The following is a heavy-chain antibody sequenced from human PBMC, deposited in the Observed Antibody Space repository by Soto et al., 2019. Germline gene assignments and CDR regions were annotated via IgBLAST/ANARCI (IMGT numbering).Heavy chain of an antibody. V-gene: IGHV1-18*01. Sequence: GAGVNGSCTAPGYTLARQGFSLVPQAPGQRLEWMGWISAYNGNTNYAQKLQGRVTMTTDTSTSTAYMELRSLRSDDTAVYYCARDGTQIWLRDDAFDIWGQGTMVTVSS. CDR1: GYTLARQG. J-gene: IGHJ3*02. CDR3: ARDGTQIWLRDDAFDI. D-gene: IGHD5-12*01. CDR2: ISAYNGNT.